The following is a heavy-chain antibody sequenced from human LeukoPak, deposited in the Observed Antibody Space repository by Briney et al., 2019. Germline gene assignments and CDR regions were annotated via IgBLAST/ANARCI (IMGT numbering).Heavy chain of an antibody. V-gene: IGHV4-59*12. J-gene: IGHJ3*02. CDR3: ARDLGIAAVPDAFDI. Sequence: SETLSLTCTVSGGSISSYYWSWIRQPPGKGLEWIGYIYYSGSTNYNPSLKSRVTISVDRSKNQFSLKLSSVTAADTAVYYCARDLGIAAVPDAFDIWGQGTMVTVSS. CDR2: IYYSGST. CDR1: GGSISSYY. D-gene: IGHD6-13*01.